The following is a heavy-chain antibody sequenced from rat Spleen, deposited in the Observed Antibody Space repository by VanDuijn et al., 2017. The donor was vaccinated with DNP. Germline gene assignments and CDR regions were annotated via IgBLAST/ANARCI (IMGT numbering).Heavy chain of an antibody. J-gene: IGHJ2*01. CDR3: TRCSTRAARLFDN. D-gene: IGHD4-1*01. CDR1: GFTFSDHL. V-gene: IGHV5-31*01. CDR2: ITSGGGIT. Sequence: EVQLVESGGDLVQPGRSLKLSCVASGFTFSDHLMTWIRQVPGRGLEWIASITSGGGITYYPDSVKGRFTISRDNAKSTLYLQMNSLRSEDTATYYCTRCSTRAARLFDNWGQGAMVTVSS.